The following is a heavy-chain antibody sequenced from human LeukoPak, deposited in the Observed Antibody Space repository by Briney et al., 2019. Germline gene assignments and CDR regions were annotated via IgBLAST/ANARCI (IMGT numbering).Heavy chain of an antibody. V-gene: IGHV4-4*09. CDR3: ARARSSSLFDI. CDR1: GGSISSYY. Sequence: PSETLSLTCTVSGGSISSYYWSWIRQPPGKGLEWIGYIYTSGSTNYNPSLKSRVTISVDTSKNQSSLKLSSVTAADTAVYYCARARSSSLFDIWGQGTMVTVSS. D-gene: IGHD6-13*01. J-gene: IGHJ3*02. CDR2: IYTSGST.